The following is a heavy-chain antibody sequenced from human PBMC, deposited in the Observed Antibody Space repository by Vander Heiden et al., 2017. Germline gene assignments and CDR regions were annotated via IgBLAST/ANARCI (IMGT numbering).Heavy chain of an antibody. CDR3: ARATVTALPDY. Sequence: QVQLQQWGAGLLKPSETLSLTCGVSGGSLSGYYWSWIRQSPGKGLEWIGEINHSGSTNYNPSLKSRVTISVDTSKNQFSLKLRSVTAADTAVYYCARATVTALPDYWGQGTLVTVSS. J-gene: IGHJ4*02. D-gene: IGHD2-21*02. V-gene: IGHV4-34*01. CDR2: INHSGST. CDR1: GGSLSGYY.